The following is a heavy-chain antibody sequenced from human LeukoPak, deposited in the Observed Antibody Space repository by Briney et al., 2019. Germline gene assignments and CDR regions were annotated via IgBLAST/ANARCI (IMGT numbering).Heavy chain of an antibody. Sequence: SETLSLTCTVSGGSISRYYWSWVRQPPGKGLEWIGYIYYSGSTNYNPSLKSRVTISVDTSKNQFSLKLSSVTAADTAVYYCARSKQWLLDYWGQGTLVTVSS. CDR1: GGSISRYY. CDR2: IYYSGST. V-gene: IGHV4-59*01. J-gene: IGHJ4*02. D-gene: IGHD6-19*01. CDR3: ARSKQWLLDY.